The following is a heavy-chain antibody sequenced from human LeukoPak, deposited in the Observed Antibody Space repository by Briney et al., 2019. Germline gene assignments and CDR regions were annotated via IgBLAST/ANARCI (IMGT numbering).Heavy chain of an antibody. Sequence: ASVKVSCKASGYTFTTYPIHWVRQAPGQRLEWMGWISSGNGNTKYSQKFQDRVTITRDRSMSTAYMELSSLRSEDTAMYYCASGEIFSDFDYWGQGTLVTVSS. CDR1: GYTFTTYP. V-gene: IGHV1-3*01. CDR3: ASGEIFSDFDY. CDR2: ISSGNGNT. J-gene: IGHJ4*02. D-gene: IGHD3-3*01.